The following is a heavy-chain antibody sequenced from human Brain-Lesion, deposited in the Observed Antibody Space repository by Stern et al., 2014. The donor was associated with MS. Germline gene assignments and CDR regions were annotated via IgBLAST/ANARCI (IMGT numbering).Heavy chain of an antibody. J-gene: IGHJ6*02. V-gene: IGHV1-2*02. D-gene: IGHD3-3*01. Sequence: MQLVESGAEVKKPGASVKVSCKTSGYIFTGYYIHWVRQAPGQGLEGMAWINPNTGGTKYAQKFQGRVTMSRDPSISTAYVELSSLTSDDTAVYYCARDQRGITIFGVVTDYYYLGMDVWGQGTTVTVSS. CDR2: INPNTGGT. CDR3: ARDQRGITIFGVVTDYYYLGMDV. CDR1: GYIFTGYY.